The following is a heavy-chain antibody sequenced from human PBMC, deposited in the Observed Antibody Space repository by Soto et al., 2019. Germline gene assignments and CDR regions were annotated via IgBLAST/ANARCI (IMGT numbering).Heavy chain of an antibody. Sequence: VQLVEPGGGVVQPGGSLRLSCAASGFTFSDYALHWVPQAPGKGLEWVGVVSHAGRKTHYADSVKGRFTISRDSSKNTVSLEMTSLRAEDTAVYYCAKGGRQWLVTSDFNYWGQGALVTVSS. CDR2: VSHAGRKT. V-gene: IGHV3-30*18. J-gene: IGHJ4*02. D-gene: IGHD6-19*01. CDR3: AKGGRQWLVTSDFNY. CDR1: GFTFSDYA.